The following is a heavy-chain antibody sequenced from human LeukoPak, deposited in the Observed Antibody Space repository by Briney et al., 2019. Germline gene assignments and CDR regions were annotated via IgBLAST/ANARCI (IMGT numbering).Heavy chain of an antibody. V-gene: IGHV1-18*01. CDR3: ATAAEIYYYDTGGI. Sequence: ASVKVSCKASGYTFTSYGISWVRQAPGQGLEWMGWISAYNGNTNYAQKLQGRVTVTDDTLSDTTYMELSSLRSEDTAVYYCATAAEIYYYDTGGIWGQGTMVTVSS. CDR1: GYTFTSYG. J-gene: IGHJ3*02. D-gene: IGHD3-22*01. CDR2: ISAYNGNT.